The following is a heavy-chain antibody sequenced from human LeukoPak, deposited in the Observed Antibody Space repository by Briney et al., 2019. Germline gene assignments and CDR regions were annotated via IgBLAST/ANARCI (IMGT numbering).Heavy chain of an antibody. V-gene: IGHV1-2*02. D-gene: IGHD2-2*01. J-gene: IGHJ5*02. CDR2: INPKSGGT. CDR1: GDTFSGYY. CDR3: ARYGQLKGNWFDP. Sequence: GASVKVSCKASGDTFSGYYMHWVRQAPGQGLEWMGWINPKSGGTNYAQKFQGRVTMTRDTSISTAYMELSRLRSDDTAVYYCARYGQLKGNWFDPWGQGTLVTVSS.